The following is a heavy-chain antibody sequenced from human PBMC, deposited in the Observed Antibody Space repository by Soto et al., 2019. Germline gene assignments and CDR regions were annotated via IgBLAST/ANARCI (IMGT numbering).Heavy chain of an antibody. CDR2: FDPEDGET. CDR1: GYTLTELS. J-gene: IGHJ6*02. V-gene: IGHV1-24*01. D-gene: IGHD3-9*01. Sequence: ASVKVSCKVSGYTLTELSMHWVRQAPGKGLEWMGGFDPEDGETIYAQEFQGRVTMTEDRSTDTAYMELSSLRSEDTAVYYCATALDYDILTGYCMDVWGQGTTVTVSS. CDR3: ATALDYDILTGYCMDV.